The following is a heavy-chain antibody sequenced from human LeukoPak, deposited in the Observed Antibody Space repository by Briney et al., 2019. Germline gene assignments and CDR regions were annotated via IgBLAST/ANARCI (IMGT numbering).Heavy chain of an antibody. V-gene: IGHV3-48*01. CDR3: ARGSASYAYMDV. CDR2: FSSSSRTI. CDR1: GFTFSSYD. D-gene: IGHD1-26*01. J-gene: IGHJ6*03. Sequence: GGSLRLSCAASGFTFSSYDMNWVRQASGKGLEWISYFSSSSRTIYYADSAKGRFTISRDNAKNSLYLQMSSLRAEDTAVYYCARGSASYAYMDVWGKGTTVTVSS.